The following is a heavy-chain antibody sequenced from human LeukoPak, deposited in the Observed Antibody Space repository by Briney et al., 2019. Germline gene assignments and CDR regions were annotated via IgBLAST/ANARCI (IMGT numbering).Heavy chain of an antibody. V-gene: IGHV4-38-2*02. CDR3: ARDDGGSSSSRYYYYMDV. Sequence: SETLSLTCTVSGYSISSGYYWGWIRQPPGKGLEWIGSIYLSGSTYYNPSLKSRVTISVDTSKNQFSLKLSSVTAADTAVYYCARDDGGSSSSRYYYYMDVWGKGTTVTVSS. D-gene: IGHD6-6*01. CDR2: IYLSGST. CDR1: GYSISSGYY. J-gene: IGHJ6*03.